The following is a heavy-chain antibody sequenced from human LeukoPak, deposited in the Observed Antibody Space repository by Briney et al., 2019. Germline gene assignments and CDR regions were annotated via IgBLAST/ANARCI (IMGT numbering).Heavy chain of an antibody. Sequence: PSETLSLTCTVSGGSISSYYLSWIRQPPGKGLEWIGYIYYSGSTNYNPSLKSRVTISVDTSKNQFSLKLSSVTAADTAVYYCAREGARYSFDYWGQGTLVTVSS. CDR1: GGSISSYY. CDR2: IYYSGST. V-gene: IGHV4-59*01. CDR3: AREGARYSFDY. J-gene: IGHJ4*02. D-gene: IGHD3-9*01.